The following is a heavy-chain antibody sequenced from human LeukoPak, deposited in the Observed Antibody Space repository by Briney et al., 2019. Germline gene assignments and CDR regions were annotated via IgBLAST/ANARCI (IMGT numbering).Heavy chain of an antibody. CDR2: IGTAGDT. V-gene: IGHV3-13*01. J-gene: IGHJ5*02. CDR3: ARGAYGSGSFVPHWFDP. Sequence: GGSLRLSCAASGFTFSSYDMHWVRQATGKGLEWVSAIGTAGDTYYPGSVKGRFTISRENAKNSLYLQMNSPRAGDTAVYYCARGAYGSGSFVPHWFDPWGQGTLVTVSS. D-gene: IGHD3-10*01. CDR1: GFTFSSYD.